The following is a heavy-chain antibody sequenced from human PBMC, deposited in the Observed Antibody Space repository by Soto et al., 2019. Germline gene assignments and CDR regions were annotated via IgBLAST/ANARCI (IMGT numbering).Heavy chain of an antibody. V-gene: IGHV4-39*07. CDR3: ARVWPGVYATQGYYFDY. Sequence: SETLSLTCTVSGGSISSSSYYWGWIRQPPGKGLEWIGNIYYSGSTNYNPSLKSRVTISVDTSKNQFSLKLSSVTAADTAVYYCARVWPGVYATQGYYFDYWGQGTLVTVSS. CDR2: IYYSGST. J-gene: IGHJ4*02. D-gene: IGHD2-8*01. CDR1: GGSISSSSYY.